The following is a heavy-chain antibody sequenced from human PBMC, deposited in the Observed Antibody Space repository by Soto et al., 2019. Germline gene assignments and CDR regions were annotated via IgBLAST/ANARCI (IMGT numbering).Heavy chain of an antibody. CDR3: AKIGSAWPDAFDI. CDR1: GFTFSSYA. V-gene: IGHV3-23*01. CDR2: ISGSGGST. J-gene: IGHJ3*02. Sequence: PGGSLRLSCAASGFTFSSYAMSWVRQAPGKGLEWVSAISGSGGSTYYADCVKGRFTISRDNSKNTLYLQMNSLSAEDTAVYYCAKIGSAWPDAFDIWGQGTMVTVSS.